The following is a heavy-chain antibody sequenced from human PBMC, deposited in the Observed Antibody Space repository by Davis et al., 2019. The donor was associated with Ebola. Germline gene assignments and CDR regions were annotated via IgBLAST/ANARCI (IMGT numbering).Heavy chain of an antibody. CDR2: IRTYDGNT. Sequence: AASVKVSCKASGYTFVNYGITWVRQAPGQGLEWLGWIRTYDGNTNYAQKFQDRVTMTTDTPTTTVFMELRNLRSDDTAVYWCARGEGAPDYWGQGTLVTVSS. CDR1: GYTFVNYG. J-gene: IGHJ4*02. V-gene: IGHV1-18*04. D-gene: IGHD1-26*01. CDR3: ARGEGAPDY.